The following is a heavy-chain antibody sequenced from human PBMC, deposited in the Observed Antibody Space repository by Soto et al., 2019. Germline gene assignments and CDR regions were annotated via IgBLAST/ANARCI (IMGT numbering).Heavy chain of an antibody. CDR2: IYYSGGT. V-gene: IGHV4-30-4*01. CDR3: ARVGASYWFDP. J-gene: IGHJ5*02. D-gene: IGHD3-16*01. Sequence: NPSETLSLTCTVSCGSISSGDYYWSWIRQPPGKGLEWIGYIYYSGGTYYNPSLKSRVTISVDTSKNQFSLKLSSVTAADTAVYYCARVGASYWFDPWGQGTQVTVSS. CDR1: CGSISSGDYY.